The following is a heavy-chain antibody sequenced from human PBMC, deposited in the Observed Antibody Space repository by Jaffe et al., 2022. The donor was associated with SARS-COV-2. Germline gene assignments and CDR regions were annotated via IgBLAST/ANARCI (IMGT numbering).Heavy chain of an antibody. V-gene: IGHV4-39*01. Sequence: QLQLQESGPGLVKPSETLSLTCTVSGGSISSSSYYWGWIRQPPGKGLEWIGSIYYSGSTYYNPSLKSRVTISVDTSKNQFSLKLSSVTAADTAVYYCASTYYYGSGSYYNGDDAFDIWGQGTMVTVSS. CDR3: ASTYYYGSGSYYNGDDAFDI. D-gene: IGHD3-10*01. CDR2: IYYSGST. J-gene: IGHJ3*02. CDR1: GGSISSSSYY.